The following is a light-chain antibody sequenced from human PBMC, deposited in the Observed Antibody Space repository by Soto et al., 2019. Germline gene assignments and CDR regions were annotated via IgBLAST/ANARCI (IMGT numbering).Light chain of an antibody. CDR2: TND. V-gene: IGLV1-40*01. CDR1: SSNIESNF. J-gene: IGLJ1*01. CDR3: QSYDSRLSGYV. Sequence: SVLTQPPSASGTPGQRVTISCSGSSSNIESNFVYWYQQLPGAAPKLLIYTNDNRPSGVPDRFSASKSGTSASLAITDLQAEDEADYYCQSYDSRLSGYVFGTGTKVTVL.